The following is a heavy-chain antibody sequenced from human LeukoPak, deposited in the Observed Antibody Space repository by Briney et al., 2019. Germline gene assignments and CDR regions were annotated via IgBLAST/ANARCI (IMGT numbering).Heavy chain of an antibody. V-gene: IGHV3-9*01. Sequence: GGSLRLSSAASGFTFDDYAMHWVRQAPGKGLEWVSGISWNSGSIGYADSVKGRFTISRDNAKNSLYLQMNSLRAEDTALYYCAKDMEFVAAYYFDYWGQGTLVTVSS. CDR1: GFTFDDYA. J-gene: IGHJ4*02. D-gene: IGHD6-13*01. CDR3: AKDMEFVAAYYFDY. CDR2: ISWNSGSI.